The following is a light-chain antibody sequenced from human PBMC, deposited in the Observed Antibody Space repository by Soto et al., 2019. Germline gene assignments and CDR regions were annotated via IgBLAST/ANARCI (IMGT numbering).Light chain of an antibody. J-gene: IGKJ4*01. CDR2: DAS. Sequence: DIQMTQSPSSLSASVGDRVTITCQASQDISNYLNWYQQKPGKAPKLLIYDASNLETRVPSRFSGSRSGTDFTFTISSLQPADIETYYCQQYDNLPLTFGGGTKVEIK. CDR1: QDISNY. V-gene: IGKV1-33*01. CDR3: QQYDNLPLT.